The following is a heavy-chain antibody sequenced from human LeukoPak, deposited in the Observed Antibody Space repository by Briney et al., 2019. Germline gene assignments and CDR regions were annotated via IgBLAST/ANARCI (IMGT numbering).Heavy chain of an antibody. Sequence: GEPLNISSKCSGYIITNYWIGWGRQMPGERQEWMGIIYPGDSDTKYSPSFQRQVTISADKSISTAYLQWSSLKASDTAMYYCARSGAWFDPWGQGTVVTVSS. CDR1: GYIITNYW. J-gene: IGHJ5*02. CDR3: ARSGAWFDP. V-gene: IGHV5-51*01. D-gene: IGHD1-26*01. CDR2: IYPGDSDT.